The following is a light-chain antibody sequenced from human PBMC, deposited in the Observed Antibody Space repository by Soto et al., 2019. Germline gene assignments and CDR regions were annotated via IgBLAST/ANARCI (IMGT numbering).Light chain of an antibody. J-gene: IGLJ3*02. V-gene: IGLV7-43*01. CDR1: TGAVPSGYY. CDR2: RTS. CDR3: LLLYGGAWV. Sequence: QAVVTKETSLTVSPGGTVPLTYASSTGAVPSGYYPSWFQRKPGQAPRTLIYRTSNKHSWTPARFSGSLLGGKAALTLSGVQPEDEAEYYCLLLYGGAWVFGGGTKLTVL.